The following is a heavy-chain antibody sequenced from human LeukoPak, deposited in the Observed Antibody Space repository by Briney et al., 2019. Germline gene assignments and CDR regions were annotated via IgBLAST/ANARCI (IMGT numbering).Heavy chain of an antibody. CDR2: INPNSGGT. Sequence: ASVKVSCKASGYTFTGYYMHWVRQAPGQRLEWMGWINPNSGGTNYAQKFQGRVTMTRDTSISTAYMELSRLRSDDTAVYYCARDGYSSSWPYYYYYGMDVWGQGTTVTVSS. J-gene: IGHJ6*02. V-gene: IGHV1-2*02. D-gene: IGHD6-13*01. CDR1: GYTFTGYY. CDR3: ARDGYSSSWPYYYYYGMDV.